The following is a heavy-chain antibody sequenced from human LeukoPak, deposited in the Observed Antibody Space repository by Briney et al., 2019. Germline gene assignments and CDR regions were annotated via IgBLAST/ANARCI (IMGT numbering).Heavy chain of an antibody. J-gene: IGHJ4*02. V-gene: IGHV4-39*07. CDR1: GGSISSGSYC. CDR3: ARIEEEDSSSPKKYYFDY. Sequence: SETLSLTCTVSGGSISSGSYCWSWIRQPAGKGLEWIGSIYYSGSTYYNPSLKSRVTISVDTSKNQFSLKLSSVTAADTAVYYCARIEEEDSSSPKKYYFDYWGQGTLVTVSS. CDR2: IYYSGST. D-gene: IGHD6-13*01.